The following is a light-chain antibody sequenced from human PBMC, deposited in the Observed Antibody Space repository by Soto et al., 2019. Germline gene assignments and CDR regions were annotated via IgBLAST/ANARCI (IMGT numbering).Light chain of an antibody. J-gene: IGKJ1*01. CDR1: QTITTY. Sequence: DIPMTQSPSSLSASVGDRVTITCRASQTITTYLNWYQQKPGKAPKLLIYGASSLQSGVPSRFTRSGSGTDFILTISSLQPEDSATYQCQQRPSTPWTFGQGTKVEIK. CDR3: QQRPSTPWT. V-gene: IGKV1-39*01. CDR2: GAS.